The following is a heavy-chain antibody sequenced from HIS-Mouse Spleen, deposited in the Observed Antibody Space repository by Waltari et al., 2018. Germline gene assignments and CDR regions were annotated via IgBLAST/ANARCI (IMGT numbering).Heavy chain of an antibody. D-gene: IGHD6-13*01. J-gene: IGHJ3*02. Sequence: QVQLVQSGAEVKKPGASVKVSCKASGYTFTGYYMHGVRQAPGQGPEWMGWINPNSGGTNYAQKFQGRVTMTRDTSISTAYMELSRLRSDDTAVYYCASANSSSWYGDAFDIWGQGTMVTVSS. CDR2: INPNSGGT. CDR1: GYTFTGYY. V-gene: IGHV1-2*02. CDR3: ASANSSSWYGDAFDI.